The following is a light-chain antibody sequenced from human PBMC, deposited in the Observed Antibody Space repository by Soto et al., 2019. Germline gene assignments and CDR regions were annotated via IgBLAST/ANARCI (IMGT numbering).Light chain of an antibody. CDR2: EVS. CDR3: SSYAGSNNFV. Sequence: QPVLTQPPSASGTPGQRVTISCSGSSSNIGSNTVNWYQQLPGTAPKLMIYEVSKRPSGVPDRFSGSKSGNTASLTVSGLQAEDEADYYCSSYAGSNNFVFGGGTKVTVL. J-gene: IGLJ2*01. V-gene: IGLV1-44*01. CDR1: SSNIGSNT.